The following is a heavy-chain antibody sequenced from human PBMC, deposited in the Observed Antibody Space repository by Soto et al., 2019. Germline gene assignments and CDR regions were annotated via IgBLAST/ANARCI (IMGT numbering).Heavy chain of an antibody. J-gene: IGHJ6*03. CDR3: ARDDIVVVPAAIGVSDYYYYYYMDV. CDR2: IKQDGSEK. V-gene: IGHV3-7*01. Sequence: GGSLRLSCAASGFTFSSYWMSWVRQAPGKGLEWVANIKQDGSEKYYVDSVKGRFTISRDNAKNSLYLQMNSLRAEDTAVYYCARDDIVVVPAAIGVSDYYYYYYMDVWGKGTTVTVSS. D-gene: IGHD2-2*02. CDR1: GFTFSSYW.